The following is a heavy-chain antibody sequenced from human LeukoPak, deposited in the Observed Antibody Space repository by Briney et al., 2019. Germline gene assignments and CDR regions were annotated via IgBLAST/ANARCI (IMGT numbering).Heavy chain of an antibody. CDR1: DSSISSGYF. CDR2: LYHSGST. V-gene: IGHV4-38-2*01. D-gene: IGHD4-17*01. Sequence: SETLSLTCAVSDSSISSGYFWGWIRQPPGKGLEWIGTLYHSGSTYYNPSLKSRVAISLDTSKTQFSLKLSSVTAADTALYYCATLLSDYGAHYFDSWGQGVLVTVSS. CDR3: ATLLSDYGAHYFDS. J-gene: IGHJ4*02.